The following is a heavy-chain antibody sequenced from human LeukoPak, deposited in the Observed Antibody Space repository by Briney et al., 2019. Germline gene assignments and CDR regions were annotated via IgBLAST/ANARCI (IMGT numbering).Heavy chain of an antibody. D-gene: IGHD5-12*01. CDR1: GFTFSSYG. V-gene: IGHV3-NL1*01. CDR2: ISGSGGGSST. J-gene: IGHJ4*02. Sequence: GGSLRLSCAASGFTFSSYGMHWVRQAPGKGLEWVSGISGSGGGSSTYYADSVKGRFTISRDNSKNTLYLQMNSLRAEDTAVYYCARGPSGYHNTGGQGTLVTVSS. CDR3: ARGPSGYHNT.